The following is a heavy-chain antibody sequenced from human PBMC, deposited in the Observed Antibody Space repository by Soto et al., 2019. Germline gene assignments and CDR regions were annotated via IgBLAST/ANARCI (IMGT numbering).Heavy chain of an antibody. D-gene: IGHD2-15*01. CDR2: VSASGSIT. J-gene: IGHJ4*02. CDR1: GFTFSSYD. Sequence: PGGSLRLSCAASGFTFSSYDMSWVRRAPGKGLEWVSGVSASGSITSYADSAKGRFTISRDNAKNTVFLQMSSLRAEDTAVYFCAKGDCSGGRCYRGFDYWGQGTLVTVSS. V-gene: IGHV3-23*01. CDR3: AKGDCSGGRCYRGFDY.